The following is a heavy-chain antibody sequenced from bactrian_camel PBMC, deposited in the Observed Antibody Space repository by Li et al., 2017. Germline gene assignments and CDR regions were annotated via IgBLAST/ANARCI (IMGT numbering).Heavy chain of an antibody. CDR1: GDTYRRYC. J-gene: IGHJ6*01. V-gene: IGHV3S1*01. D-gene: IGHD4*01. CDR3: AADCFAGTTIAPVDSGV. CDR2: SYTAGGII. Sequence: HVQLVESGGGSVQAGGSLRLSCAAAGDTYRRYCLAWFRQASGEEREAIVASYTAGGIIYYADSVKGRFTISQDDAKNTVYLQMNKLKPEDTAMYYCAADCFAGTTIAPVDSGVWGQGTQVTVSS.